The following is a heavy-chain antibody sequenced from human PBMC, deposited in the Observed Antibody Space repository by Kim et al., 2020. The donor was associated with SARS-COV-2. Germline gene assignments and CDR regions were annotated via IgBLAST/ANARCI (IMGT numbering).Heavy chain of an antibody. D-gene: IGHD3-10*01. CDR3: ARERQLWFGDYRGWFDP. CDR1: GFTFSSYA. J-gene: IGHJ5*02. Sequence: GGSLRLSCAASGFTFSSYAMHWVRQAPGKGLEWVAVISYDGSNKYYADSVKGRFTISRDNSKNTLYLQMNSLRAEDTAVYYCARERQLWFGDYRGWFDP. CDR2: ISYDGSNK. V-gene: IGHV3-30*04.